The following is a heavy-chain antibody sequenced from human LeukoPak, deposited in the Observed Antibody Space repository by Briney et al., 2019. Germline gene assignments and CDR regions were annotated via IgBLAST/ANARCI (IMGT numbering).Heavy chain of an antibody. CDR3: GRLNQARDAFDF. CDR2: IYASGSS. V-gene: IGHV4-4*09. Sequence: SETLSLTCTVSGVSITTYYWSWIRQPPGKGLKWIGYIYASGSSNYNPSLKSRVTISVDTPKNQFSLKLTSVTAADTAVYYCGRLNQARDAFDFWGQGTMVTVSS. J-gene: IGHJ3*01. CDR1: GVSITTYY.